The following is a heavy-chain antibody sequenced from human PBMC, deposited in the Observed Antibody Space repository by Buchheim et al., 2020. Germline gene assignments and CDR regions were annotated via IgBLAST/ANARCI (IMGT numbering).Heavy chain of an antibody. D-gene: IGHD6-13*01. Sequence: QLQLQESGPGLVKPSETLSLTCTVSGGSISSSSYYWGWIRQPPGKGLEWMGSIYYSGSTYYKPSLTSRVTISVDTSKYQFSLKLSSVTAADTAVYYCARVIAAAAGRYNWFDPWGQGTL. CDR3: ARVIAAAAGRYNWFDP. CDR2: IYYSGST. V-gene: IGHV4-39*07. CDR1: GGSISSSSYY. J-gene: IGHJ5*02.